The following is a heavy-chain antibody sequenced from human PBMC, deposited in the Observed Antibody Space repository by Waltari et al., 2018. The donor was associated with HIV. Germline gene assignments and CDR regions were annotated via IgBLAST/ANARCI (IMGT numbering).Heavy chain of an antibody. J-gene: IGHJ4*02. CDR3: ARGGHYGSGLDY. D-gene: IGHD3-10*01. Sequence: QVQLQQWGAGLLKPSETLSLTCAVYGGSFSGYYWSWIRQPPWKGLEWIGELNHSGSTNDYPSRKRRVTISVDTSKNQFSLKLSSVTAADTAVYYCARGGHYGSGLDYWGQGTLVTVSS. CDR1: GGSFSGYY. CDR2: LNHSGST. V-gene: IGHV4-34*01.